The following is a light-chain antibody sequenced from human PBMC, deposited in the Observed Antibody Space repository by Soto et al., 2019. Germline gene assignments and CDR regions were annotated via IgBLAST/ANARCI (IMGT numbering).Light chain of an antibody. J-gene: IGLJ1*01. CDR1: NSDVGSYEF. V-gene: IGLV2-23*01. CDR3: CSYAGSRSVYV. CDR2: EGI. Sequence: SVLTQPASVSGSPGQSITVSCTGTNSDVGSYEFVSWYQQHPGKAPKLIIYEGIKRPSGVSTRFSGSRSGNTASLTISGLQAEDEAEYYCCSYAGSRSVYVFGTGTKVTVL.